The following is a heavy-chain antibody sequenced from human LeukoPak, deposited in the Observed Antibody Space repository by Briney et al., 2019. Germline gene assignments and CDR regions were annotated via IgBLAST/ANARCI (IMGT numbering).Heavy chain of an antibody. J-gene: IGHJ3*02. D-gene: IGHD6-13*01. CDR3: ARSPYSSPEAFDI. CDR2: INHSGST. Sequence: SETLSLTCAVYGGSFSGYYWSWIRQPPGKGLEWIGEINHSGSTNYNPSLKSRVTISVDTSKNQFSLKLSSVTAADTAVYYCARSPYSSPEAFDIWGQGTMVTVSS. V-gene: IGHV4-34*01. CDR1: GGSFSGYY.